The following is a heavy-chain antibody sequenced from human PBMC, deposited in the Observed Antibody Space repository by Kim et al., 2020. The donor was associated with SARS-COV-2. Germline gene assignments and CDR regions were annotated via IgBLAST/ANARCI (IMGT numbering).Heavy chain of an antibody. V-gene: IGHV3-23*01. Sequence: GGSLRLSCAASGFTFRNYAMSWVRQAPGKGLEWVSAISGSSDRTWHADSVKGRFTISRDNSKNTLYLQMNSLRVEDTAVYYCAKDKFEEAAVADYWGQGTLVTVSS. CDR3: AKDKFEEAAVADY. D-gene: IGHD6-13*01. CDR2: ISGSSDRT. CDR1: GFTFRNYA. J-gene: IGHJ4*02.